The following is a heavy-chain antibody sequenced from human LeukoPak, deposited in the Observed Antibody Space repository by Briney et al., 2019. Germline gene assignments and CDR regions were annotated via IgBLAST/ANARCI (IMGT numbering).Heavy chain of an antibody. D-gene: IGHD3-3*01. CDR1: GYTFTSYG. CDR3: AREGPADYDFWSGYQYYFDY. V-gene: IGHV1-18*01. CDR2: ISAYNGNT. Sequence: GASVKVSCKASGYTFTSYGISWVRQAPGQGLEWMGWISAYNGNTNYAQKLQGRVTMTTDTSTSTAYMELSSLRSEDTAVYYCAREGPADYDFWSGYQYYFDYWGQGTLVTVSS. J-gene: IGHJ4*02.